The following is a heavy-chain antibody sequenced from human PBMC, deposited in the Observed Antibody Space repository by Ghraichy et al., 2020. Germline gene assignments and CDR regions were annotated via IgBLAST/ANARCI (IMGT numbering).Heavy chain of an antibody. CDR2: ISGSGGST. Sequence: GGSLRLSCAASGFTFSSYAMSWVRQAPGKGLEWVSAISGSGGSTYYADSVKGRFTISRDNSKNTLYLQMNSLRAEDTAVYYCAKSGELCSGGSCYEDDYYYYGMDVWGQGTTVTVSS. J-gene: IGHJ6*02. CDR3: AKSGELCSGGSCYEDDYYYYGMDV. V-gene: IGHV3-23*01. CDR1: GFTFSSYA. D-gene: IGHD2-15*01.